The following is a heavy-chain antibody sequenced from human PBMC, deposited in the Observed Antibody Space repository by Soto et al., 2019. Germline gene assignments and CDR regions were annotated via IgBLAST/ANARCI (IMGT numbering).Heavy chain of an antibody. CDR3: GRSPKGYYSVMDV. Sequence: PGGSLRLSCEASGFSFSNYDMHWVRQGTGTRLEWVSAIGTTGDTHYPDSVKGRFTISRENAKNSLYLQMNSLTAGDTAVYYCGRSPKGYYSVMDVWGQGTTVTVSS. V-gene: IGHV3-13*01. CDR2: IGTTGDT. CDR1: GFSFSNYD. D-gene: IGHD3-22*01. J-gene: IGHJ6*02.